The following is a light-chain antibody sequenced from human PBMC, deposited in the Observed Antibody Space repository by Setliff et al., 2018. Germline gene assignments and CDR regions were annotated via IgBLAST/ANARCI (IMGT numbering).Light chain of an antibody. J-gene: IGKJ1*01. V-gene: IGKV1-9*01. Sequence: DIQMTQSPSSLSASVGDRVTITCRASESINSYLNWYQQKPGKAPKLLIYAASTLQSGVPSRFGGSGSGTEFTLSISSLQPEDFATYYCQQLNSPVTFGQGTKVDIK. CDR2: AAS. CDR1: ESINSY. CDR3: QQLNSPVT.